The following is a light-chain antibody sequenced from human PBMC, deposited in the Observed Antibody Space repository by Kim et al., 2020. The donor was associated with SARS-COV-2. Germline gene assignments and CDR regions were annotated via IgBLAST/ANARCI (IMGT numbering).Light chain of an antibody. CDR2: YDN. CDR3: QVWDSSGDYYV. CDR1: DLATKT. V-gene: IGLV3-21*01. J-gene: IGLJ1*01. Sequence: SYELTQPPSVSVAPGKTARITCAGNDLATKTVHWYQLRSGQAPILVMYYDNDRPSGIPERFSGSKAGNTATLTINRVEAGDEADYYCQVWDSSGDYYVFGTGTKVTVL.